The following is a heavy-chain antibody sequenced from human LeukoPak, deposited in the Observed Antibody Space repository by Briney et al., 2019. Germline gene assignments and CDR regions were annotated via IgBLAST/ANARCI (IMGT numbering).Heavy chain of an antibody. CDR3: ARGPYYDSSGYLEYFQH. D-gene: IGHD3-22*01. V-gene: IGHV3-30-3*01. J-gene: IGHJ1*01. CDR1: GFTFSSYA. CDR2: ISYDGSNK. Sequence: PGGSLRLSCAASGFTFSSYAMHWVRQAPGKGLEWAAVISYDGSNKYYADSVKGRFTISRDNSKNTLYLQMNSLRAEDTAVYYCARGPYYDSSGYLEYFQHWGQGTLVTVSS.